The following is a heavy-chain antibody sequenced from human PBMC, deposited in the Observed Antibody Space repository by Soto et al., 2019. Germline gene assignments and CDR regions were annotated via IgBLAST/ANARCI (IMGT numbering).Heavy chain of an antibody. CDR2: TYYRSKWKN. CDR1: GDSVASNMAT. J-gene: IGHJ4*02. V-gene: IGHV6-1*01. D-gene: IGHD6-13*01. CDR3: VRGVDSSFDY. Sequence: SQTLSLTCVISGDSVASNMATWNWVRQSASSGLEWLGRTYYRSKWKNDYALSVNSRITINPDTSKNQLSLQLSSVTPDDTAIYYCVRGVDSSFDYWGQGTLVTVSS.